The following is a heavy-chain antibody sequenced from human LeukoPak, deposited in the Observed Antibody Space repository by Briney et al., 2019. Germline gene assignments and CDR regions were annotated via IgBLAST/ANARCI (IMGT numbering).Heavy chain of an antibody. D-gene: IGHD2-21*01. CDR3: ASNKVITEGMDV. V-gene: IGHV3-23*01. CDR2: ISNNGGYT. CDR1: GFTFSSSA. Sequence: GGSLRLSCAASGFTFSSSAMSWVRQAPGKGLEWVSAISNNGGYTYYADSVQGRFTISRDNSKSTLYLQMNSLRAEDTAVYYCASNKVITEGMDVWGQGTTVTV. J-gene: IGHJ6*02.